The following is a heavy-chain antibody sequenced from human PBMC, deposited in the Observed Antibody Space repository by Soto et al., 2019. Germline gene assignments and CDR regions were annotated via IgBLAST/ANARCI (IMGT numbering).Heavy chain of an antibody. CDR3: ARVKATLYRDYYFDY. V-gene: IGHV4-4*02. J-gene: IGHJ4*02. Sequence: KASETLSLTCAVSGGSISSSNWWSWVRQPPGKGLEWIGEIYHSGSTNYNPSLKSRVTISVDKSKNQFSLKLSSVTAADTAVYFCARVKATLYRDYYFDYWGQGTLVTVSS. D-gene: IGHD5-12*01. CDR2: IYHSGST. CDR1: GGSISSSNW.